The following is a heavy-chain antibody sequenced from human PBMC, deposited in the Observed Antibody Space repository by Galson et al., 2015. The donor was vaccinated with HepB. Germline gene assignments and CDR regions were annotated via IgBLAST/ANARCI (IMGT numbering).Heavy chain of an antibody. D-gene: IGHD6-19*01. V-gene: IGHV3-21*01. CDR3: ARERNGRYSSGWYGGGLDY. Sequence: SLRLSCAASGFTFSSYSMNWVRQAPGKGLGWVSSISSSSSYIYYADSVKGRFTISRDNAKNSLYLQMNSLRTEDTAVYYCARERNGRYSSGWYGGGLDYWGQGT. CDR1: GFTFSSYS. J-gene: IGHJ4*02. CDR2: ISSSSSYI.